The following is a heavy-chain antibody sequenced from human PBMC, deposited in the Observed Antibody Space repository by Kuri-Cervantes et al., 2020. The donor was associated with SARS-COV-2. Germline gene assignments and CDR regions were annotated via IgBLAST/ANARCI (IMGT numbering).Heavy chain of an antibody. D-gene: IGHD5-18*01. J-gene: IGHJ6*02. CDR2: TYYRSKWYN. CDR1: GDTVSSNSAA. V-gene: IGHV6-1*01. Sequence: SGTLSLTCAISGDTVSSNSAARNWIRQSPSRGLEWLGRTYYRSKWYNDYAVSVKSRITINPDTSKNQFSLQLNSVTPEDTAVYYCARTRLVIQLRTSYYYYGMDVWGQGTTVTVSS. CDR3: ARTRLVIQLRTSYYYYGMDV.